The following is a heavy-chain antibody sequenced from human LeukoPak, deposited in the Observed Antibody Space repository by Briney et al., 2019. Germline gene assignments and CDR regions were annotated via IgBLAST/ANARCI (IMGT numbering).Heavy chain of an antibody. D-gene: IGHD3-22*01. CDR2: IYYSGST. CDR3: ARQYDDSSGYYYLDY. CDR1: GGSISSYY. V-gene: IGHV4-59*08. J-gene: IGHJ4*02. Sequence: SETLSLTCTVSGGSISSYYWSWVRQPPGKGLEWIRYIYYSGSTNYNPSLKSRVTISVDTSKNQSSLKLSSVTAADTAVYYCARQYDDSSGYYYLDYWGQGTLVTVSS.